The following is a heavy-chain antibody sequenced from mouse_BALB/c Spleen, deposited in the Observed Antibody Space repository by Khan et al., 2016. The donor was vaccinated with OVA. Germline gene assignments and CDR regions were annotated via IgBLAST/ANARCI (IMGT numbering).Heavy chain of an antibody. CDR1: GYSFTSYW. CDR2: IHPSDSET. Sequence: QVQLQQSGAELVRPGASVKLSCKASGYSFTSYWMNWMKQRPGQGLEWIGIIHPSDSETRLNQKFKDKATLTVDKSSSTAYMQLSSPTSEDSAVYYCARGTTASYWYVDVWGAGTTVTVSS. D-gene: IGHD1-2*01. V-gene: IGHV1-61*01. CDR3: ARGTTASYWYVDV. J-gene: IGHJ1*01.